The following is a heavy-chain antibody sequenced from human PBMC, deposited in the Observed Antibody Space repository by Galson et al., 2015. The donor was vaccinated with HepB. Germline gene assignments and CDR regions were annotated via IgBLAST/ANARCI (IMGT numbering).Heavy chain of an antibody. J-gene: IGHJ5*02. CDR2: INHSGST. D-gene: IGHD2-21*02. V-gene: IGHV4-34*01. CDR1: GGSFSGYY. Sequence: LSLTCAVYGGSFSGYYWSWIRQPPGKGLEWIGEINHSGSTNYNPSLKSRVTISVDTSKNQFSLLLSSMTAADTAVYYCARGFRLTAGGVWNWFDPWGQGTLVTVSS. CDR3: ARGFRLTAGGVWNWFDP.